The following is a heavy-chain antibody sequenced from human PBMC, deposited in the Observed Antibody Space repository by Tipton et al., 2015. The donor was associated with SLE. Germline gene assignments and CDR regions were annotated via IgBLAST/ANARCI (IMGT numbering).Heavy chain of an antibody. CDR3: ARYPMLRGAVDY. D-gene: IGHD3-10*01. V-gene: IGHV4-59*01. J-gene: IGHJ4*02. CDR1: GGSISIYY. Sequence: TLSLTCTVSGGSISIYYWSWIRQPPGKGLEWIGFISYSGSTNYNPSLKSRVTISVDTSKNQFSLKLSSVTAADTALYYCARYPMLRGAVDYWGQGTLVIVSS. CDR2: ISYSGST.